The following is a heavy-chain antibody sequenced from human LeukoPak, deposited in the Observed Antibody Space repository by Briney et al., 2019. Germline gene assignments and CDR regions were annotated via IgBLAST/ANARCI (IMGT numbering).Heavy chain of an antibody. CDR2: ISAYNGNT. Sequence: ASVKVSCKASGYTFTSYGISWVRQAPGQGLEWMGWISAYNGNTNYAQKLQGRVTMTTDTSTSTAYMELRSLRSDDTAVYYCARARMGGGSGYYAKPEYFQHWGQGTLVTVSS. CDR3: ARARMGGGSGYYAKPEYFQH. CDR1: GYTFTSYG. V-gene: IGHV1-18*01. J-gene: IGHJ1*01. D-gene: IGHD3-22*01.